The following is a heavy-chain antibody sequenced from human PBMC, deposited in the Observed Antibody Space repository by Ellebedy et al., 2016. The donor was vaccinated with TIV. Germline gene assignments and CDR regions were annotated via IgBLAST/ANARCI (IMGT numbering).Heavy chain of an antibody. V-gene: IGHV1-3*04. CDR2: INTGNGNT. D-gene: IGHD2-21*01. CDR3: ATRVWQDPMDV. CDR1: GHTFTTYG. Sequence: ASVKVSXXASGHTFTTYGIHWVRQAPGQRLEWMGWINTGNGNTKYSQRLQGRVIITRDTSATTAYMELSGLMSEDTAVYYCATRVWQDPMDVWGQGTTVTVSS. J-gene: IGHJ6*02.